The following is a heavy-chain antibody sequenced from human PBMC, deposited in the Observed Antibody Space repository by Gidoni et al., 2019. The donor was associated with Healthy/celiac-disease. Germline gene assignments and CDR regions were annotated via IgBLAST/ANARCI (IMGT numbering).Heavy chain of an antibody. CDR3: AKENEYSSSWIDY. D-gene: IGHD6-13*01. Sequence: EVQPLASGGGLVQPGGSLRLSCAASGFTFSSYAMSWVRQARGMGLAWVSAISGSGGSTYYADSVKGRFTISRDNSKNTLYLQMNSLRAEDTAVYYCAKENEYSSSWIDYWGQGTLVTVSS. CDR1: GFTFSSYA. CDR2: ISGSGGST. V-gene: IGHV3-23*01. J-gene: IGHJ4*02.